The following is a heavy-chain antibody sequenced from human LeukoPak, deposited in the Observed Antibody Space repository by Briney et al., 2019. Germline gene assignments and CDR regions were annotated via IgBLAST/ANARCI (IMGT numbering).Heavy chain of an antibody. V-gene: IGHV1-8*01. D-gene: IGHD3-10*01. Sequence: ASVKVSCKASGYTFTSYDINWVRQATGQGLEWMGWMNPNSGNTGYAQKFQGRVTMTRNTSISTAYMELSSLRSEDTAVYYCARLGGSGSNSYYSAAYGMDVWGQGTTVTVSS. CDR3: ARLGGSGSNSYYSAAYGMDV. J-gene: IGHJ6*02. CDR1: GYTFTSYD. CDR2: MNPNSGNT.